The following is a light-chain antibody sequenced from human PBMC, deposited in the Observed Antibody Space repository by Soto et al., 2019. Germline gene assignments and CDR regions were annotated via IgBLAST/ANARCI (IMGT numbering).Light chain of an antibody. CDR3: CSYAGSRVV. J-gene: IGLJ2*01. V-gene: IGLV2-23*01. CDR1: SSDIGYFNL. Sequence: QSALTQPASVSGSPGQSITISCTGNSSDIGYFNLVSWYQQHPGKAPKLMIYEGSKRSSGVSNRFSGSKSGNTASLTISGLQAEDEADYYCCSYAGSRVVFGGGTKVTVL. CDR2: EGS.